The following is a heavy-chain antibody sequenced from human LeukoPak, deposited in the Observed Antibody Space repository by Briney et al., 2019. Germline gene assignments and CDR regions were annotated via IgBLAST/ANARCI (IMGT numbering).Heavy chain of an antibody. CDR3: ARARETYNWNGAFDY. Sequence: ASVKVSCKASGYTFTGYYMHWVRQAPRQGLEWMGWINPNSGGTNYAQKFQGRVTMTRDTSISTAYMELSRLRSDDTAVYYCARARETYNWNGAFDYWGQGTLVTVSS. V-gene: IGHV1-2*02. J-gene: IGHJ4*02. CDR2: INPNSGGT. D-gene: IGHD1-1*01. CDR1: GYTFTGYY.